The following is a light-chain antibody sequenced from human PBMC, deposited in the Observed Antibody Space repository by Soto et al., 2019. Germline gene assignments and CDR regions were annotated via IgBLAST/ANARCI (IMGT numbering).Light chain of an antibody. CDR1: SANIGTNY. J-gene: IGLJ2*01. Sequence: QLVLTQPPSASGTPGQRVTISCSGSSANIGTNYVYWYQQLPGTAPKLLIYRNDQRPSGVPDRFSGSKSGTSASLAISGLRSEDEAAYYCAAWDDSLSAVVFGGGTKLTVL. CDR3: AAWDDSLSAVV. CDR2: RND. V-gene: IGLV1-47*01.